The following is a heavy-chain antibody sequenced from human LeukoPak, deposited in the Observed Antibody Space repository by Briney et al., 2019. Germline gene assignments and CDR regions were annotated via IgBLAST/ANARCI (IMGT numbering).Heavy chain of an antibody. D-gene: IGHD6-13*01. V-gene: IGHV4-39*02. J-gene: IGHJ4*02. CDR1: GGSISSKTYY. CDR2: MYYSGSS. CDR3: ARDVRIAAAGHLVDY. Sequence: KSSETLSLTCTVAGGSISSKTYYWGWIRQPPGKGLEWIGTMYYSGSSYYNPSLKSRVTIFVDTSKNQFSLQLSSVIAADTAVYYCARDVRIAAAGHLVDYWGQGTLVTVSS.